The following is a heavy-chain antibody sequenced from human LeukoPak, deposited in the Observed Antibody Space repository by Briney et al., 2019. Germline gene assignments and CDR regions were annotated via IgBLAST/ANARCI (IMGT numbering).Heavy chain of an antibody. CDR3: ASNLYDSRPALPGY. D-gene: IGHD3-22*01. J-gene: IGHJ4*02. V-gene: IGHV3-7*03. CDR2: IKQDGGEE. Sequence: GGSLRLSCAASGFTFSSYSMSWVRQAPGEGLEWVAHIKQDGGEENYVGSVKGRFTVSRDNAKNSVLLQMNSLRAEDTAVYYCASNLYDSRPALPGYWGQGALVTVSS. CDR1: GFTFSSYS.